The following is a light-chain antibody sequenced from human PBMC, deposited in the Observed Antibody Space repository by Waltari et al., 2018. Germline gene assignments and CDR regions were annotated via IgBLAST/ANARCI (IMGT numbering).Light chain of an antibody. V-gene: IGLV2-11*01. CDR1: SSDVGAYNY. J-gene: IGLJ1*01. CDR3: CSYAGTYYL. CDR2: NTN. Sequence: QSALTQPRSVSGAPGQSVTISCTGTSSDVGAYNYVSWYQQHPCKAPTLIIYNTNKWPSGVPDRFSGYTAVNTASLTISGLQAEDEADYYCCSYAGTYYLFGTGTKVTVL.